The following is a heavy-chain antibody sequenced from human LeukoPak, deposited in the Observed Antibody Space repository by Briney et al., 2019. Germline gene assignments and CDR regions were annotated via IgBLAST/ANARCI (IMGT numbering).Heavy chain of an antibody. Sequence: GGSLRLSCAASGFTFSYYSMNWVRQAPGKGLEWVSYISDSSDTMYYADSVKGRFTISRDNAKSSLYLQMNRLRAEDTAVYYCARERQLERLAFGKEGSAFDYWGQGTLVTASS. CDR1: GFTFSYYS. D-gene: IGHD1-1*01. V-gene: IGHV3-48*04. CDR2: ISDSSDTM. J-gene: IGHJ4*02. CDR3: ARERQLERLAFGKEGSAFDY.